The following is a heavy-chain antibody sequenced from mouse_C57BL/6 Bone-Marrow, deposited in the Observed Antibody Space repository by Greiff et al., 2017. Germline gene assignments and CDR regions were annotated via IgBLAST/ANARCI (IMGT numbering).Heavy chain of an antibody. J-gene: IGHJ4*01. CDR2: IYPGSGST. Sequence: QVHVKQPGAELVKPGASVKMSCKASGYTFTSYWITWVKQRPGQGLEWIGDIYPGSGSTNYNEKFKSKATLTGDTSSSTAYMQLSSLTSEDSAVYYCARRKTTGLRGMDYWGQGTSVTVSS. D-gene: IGHD1-1*01. V-gene: IGHV1-55*01. CDR3: ARRKTTGLRGMDY. CDR1: GYTFTSYW.